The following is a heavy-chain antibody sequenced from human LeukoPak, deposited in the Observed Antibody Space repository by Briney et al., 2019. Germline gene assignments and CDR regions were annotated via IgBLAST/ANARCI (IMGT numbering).Heavy chain of an antibody. D-gene: IGHD2-2*01. Sequence: ASVKVSCKASGFTLTGYYMHWVRQDPRQGLQWMGWIKPNSGDTDYAQKFQGRVTMTRDTSISTVYMELSRLRSDDAAVSYCARADSVPAGDYHYWYMDVWGKGTTVTVSS. J-gene: IGHJ6*03. CDR2: IKPNSGDT. V-gene: IGHV1-2*02. CDR3: ARADSVPAGDYHYWYMDV. CDR1: GFTLTGYY.